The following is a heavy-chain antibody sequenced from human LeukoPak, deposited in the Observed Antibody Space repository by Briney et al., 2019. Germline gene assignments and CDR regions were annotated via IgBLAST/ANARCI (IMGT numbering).Heavy chain of an antibody. CDR2: IYYSGST. D-gene: IGHD3-22*01. J-gene: IGHJ4*02. Sequence: SETLSLTCTVSGDSTSNINYYWGWIRQPPGRGLEWIGSIYYSGSTYYNPSLKSRVTISVDTSKNQFSLKLSSVTAADTAVYYCASQRNDYYDSSGHDYWGQGTLVTVSS. CDR3: ASQRNDYYDSSGHDY. CDR1: GDSTSNINYY. V-gene: IGHV4-39*01.